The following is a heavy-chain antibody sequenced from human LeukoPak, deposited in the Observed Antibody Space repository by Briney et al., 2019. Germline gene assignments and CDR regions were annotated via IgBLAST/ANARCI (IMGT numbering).Heavy chain of an antibody. D-gene: IGHD6-25*01. J-gene: IGHJ6*02. CDR1: GGSFSGYY. V-gene: IGHV4-34*01. CDR3: ARGHGSGWLYYYYGMDV. Sequence: PSETLSLTCAVYGGSFSGYYWSWIRQPPGKGLEWIGEINHSGSTNYNPSLKSRVTISVDTSKNQFSLKLSSVTAADTAVYYCARGHGSGWLYYYYGMDVWGQGTTVTVSS. CDR2: INHSGST.